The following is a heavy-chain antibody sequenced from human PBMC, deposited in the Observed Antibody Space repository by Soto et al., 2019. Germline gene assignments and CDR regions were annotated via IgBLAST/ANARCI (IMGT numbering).Heavy chain of an antibody. D-gene: IGHD3-22*01. V-gene: IGHV3-11*01. Sequence: QVQLVESGGGLVKPGGSLRLSCAASGFTFSDYYMSWIRQAPGKGLEWVSYISSSGSTIYYADSVKGRFTISRDNAKNSLYLQMNSLRAEDTAVYYCARDRNYYDSSGYPYYYYGMDVWGQGTTVTVSS. CDR1: GFTFSDYY. CDR2: ISSSGSTI. J-gene: IGHJ6*02. CDR3: ARDRNYYDSSGYPYYYYGMDV.